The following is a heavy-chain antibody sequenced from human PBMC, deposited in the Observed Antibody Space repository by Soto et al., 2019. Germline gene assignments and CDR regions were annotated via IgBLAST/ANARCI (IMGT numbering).Heavy chain of an antibody. Sequence: SETLSLTCSVSAGSISTYHWSWIRQPAGKGLEWIGRIYYTGSTDYNPPLKSRVTMSVDTSKNQFSLKVSSVTAADTAVYYCARDCSGGACYPASFDYWGQGTLVTVSS. CDR2: IYYTGST. CDR3: ARDCSGGACYPASFDY. D-gene: IGHD2-15*01. CDR1: AGSISTYH. V-gene: IGHV4-4*07. J-gene: IGHJ4*02.